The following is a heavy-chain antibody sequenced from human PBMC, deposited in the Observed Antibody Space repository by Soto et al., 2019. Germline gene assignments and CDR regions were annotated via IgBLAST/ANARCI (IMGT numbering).Heavy chain of an antibody. J-gene: IGHJ4*02. CDR2: SRNKANSYTT. D-gene: IGHD3-22*01. CDR3: ARAHYYDTSGYYP. V-gene: IGHV3-72*01. CDR1: GFIFSDFY. Sequence: GGSLRLSCAASGFIFSDFYMDWVRQAPGKGLEWVGRSRNKANSYTTEYAASVRGRFTISRVDSKNSLFLQMNSLKTEDTAVYYCARAHYYDTSGYYPWGQGTLVTVSS.